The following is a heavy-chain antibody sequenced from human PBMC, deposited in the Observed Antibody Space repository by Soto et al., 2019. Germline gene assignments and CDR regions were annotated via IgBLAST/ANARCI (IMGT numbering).Heavy chain of an antibody. D-gene: IGHD3-22*01. CDR2: FYYTGST. V-gene: IGHV4-61*01. Sequence: SETLSLTCTVSGGSVSSGNYYWSWIRQPPGKGLEWIGYFYYTGSTNYNNSLKSRVTISIDASKNQFSLRLRSVTAADTAVYYCARSMHYSDGSNYSPFDYWGQGTLVTVSS. CDR3: ARSMHYSDGSNYSPFDY. CDR1: GGSVSSGNYY. J-gene: IGHJ4*02.